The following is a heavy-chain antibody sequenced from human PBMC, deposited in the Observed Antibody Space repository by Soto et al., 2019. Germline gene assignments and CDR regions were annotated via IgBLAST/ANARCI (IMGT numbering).Heavy chain of an antibody. CDR3: ARDFYDDSSGYFYGMDV. V-gene: IGHV3-48*03. CDR2: ISSSGSTI. D-gene: IGHD3-22*01. J-gene: IGHJ6*02. Sequence: EVQLVESGGGLVQPGGSLRLSCAASGFTFSSYEMNWVRQAPGKGLEWVSYISSSGSTIYYADSVKGRFTISRDNAKNSLYLQMNSLRAEDTAVYYCARDFYDDSSGYFYGMDVWFQGTTVTVSS. CDR1: GFTFSSYE.